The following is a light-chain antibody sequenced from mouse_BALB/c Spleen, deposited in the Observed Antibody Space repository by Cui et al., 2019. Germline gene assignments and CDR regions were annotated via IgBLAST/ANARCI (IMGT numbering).Light chain of an antibody. Sequence: DIKMTQSPSSMYASLGERVTITCKASQDIHSYLSWFQQKPGKSPKTLIYRANRLVDGVPSRFSGSGSGQDYSLTISSLEYEDMGIYYCLQYDEFPYTFGGGTKLEIK. V-gene: IGKV14-111*01. CDR3: LQYDEFPYT. CDR2: RAN. CDR1: QDIHSY. J-gene: IGKJ2*01.